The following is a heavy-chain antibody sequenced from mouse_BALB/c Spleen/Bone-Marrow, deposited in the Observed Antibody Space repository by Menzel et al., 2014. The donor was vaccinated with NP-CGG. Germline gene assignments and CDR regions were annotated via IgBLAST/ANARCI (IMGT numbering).Heavy chain of an antibody. CDR2: IDPETGGT. Sequence: QVQLQQSGAVLVRPGASVTLSCKASGYTFTDYEMHWVKQTPVHGLEWIGAIDPETGGTAYNQKFKGKATLTADKSSSTAYMELRSLTSEDSAVYYCTRGGNWITTVVGDCDYWGQGTTLTVSS. CDR1: GYTFTDYE. J-gene: IGHJ2*01. V-gene: IGHV1-15*01. D-gene: IGHD1-1*01. CDR3: TRGGNWITTVVGDCDY.